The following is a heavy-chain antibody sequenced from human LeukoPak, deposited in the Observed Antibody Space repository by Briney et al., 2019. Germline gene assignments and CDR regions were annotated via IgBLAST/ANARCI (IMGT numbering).Heavy chain of an antibody. CDR2: ISSSARTI. CDR3: ARCSNSYDTGGYYRCPLDY. J-gene: IGHJ4*02. CDR1: GFTFSSYE. Sequence: AGGSLRLSCAASGFTFSSYEMNWVRQAPGKGLEWVSSISSSARTIYYADSVKGRFTISRDNAKNSLYLQMNSLRAEDTAVYYCARCSNSYDTGGYYRCPLDYWGQGTLVTVSS. V-gene: IGHV3-48*03. D-gene: IGHD3-22*01.